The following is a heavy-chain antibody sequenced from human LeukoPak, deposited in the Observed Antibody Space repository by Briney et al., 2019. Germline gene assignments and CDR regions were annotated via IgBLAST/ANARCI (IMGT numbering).Heavy chain of an antibody. CDR2: IIPILATT. Sequence: SVKVSCKASGGTFSSYSISWVRQAPGQGLGWMGGIIPILATTNYAQKFQGRLTITADKSTRTAYMELSSLRSEDTAMYYCARDPSDDGYNLSVYMDVWGKGTTVTVSS. CDR1: GGTFSSYS. CDR3: ARDPSDDGYNLSVYMDV. J-gene: IGHJ6*03. D-gene: IGHD5-24*01. V-gene: IGHV1-69*06.